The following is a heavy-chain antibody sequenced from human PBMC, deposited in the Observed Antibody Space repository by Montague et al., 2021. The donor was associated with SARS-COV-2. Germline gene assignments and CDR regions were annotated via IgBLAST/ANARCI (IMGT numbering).Heavy chain of an antibody. CDR3: AHLIRYYDIFNGIPFDY. D-gene: IGHD3-9*01. CDR1: GFSLSTPNVG. Sequence: PALVKPTQTLTLTCTFSGFSLSTPNVGVGWIRQPPGKALEWLALIYSTDDKRYSPSLQSRLTITKDTSKNQVVLSLTNVDPVDTATYYCAHLIRYYDIFNGIPFDYWGQGTQITVSS. CDR2: IYSTDDK. V-gene: IGHV2-5*01. J-gene: IGHJ4*02.